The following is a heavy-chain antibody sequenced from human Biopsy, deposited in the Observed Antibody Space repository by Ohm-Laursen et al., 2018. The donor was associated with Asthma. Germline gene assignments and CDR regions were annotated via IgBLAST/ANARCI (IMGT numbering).Heavy chain of an antibody. D-gene: IGHD3-22*01. Sequence: SLRLSCSAPGFVFSQCGMHWVRQGPGKGLEWVALVSSDGHNKYYEDSVKGRFTISRDNSRNRLYLQINRLTVEDSAVYFCARQSGQDYGDSSGFDIWGQGTRVAVSS. J-gene: IGHJ3*02. CDR1: GFVFSQCG. CDR3: ARQSGQDYGDSSGFDI. V-gene: IGHV3-30*03. CDR2: VSSDGHNK.